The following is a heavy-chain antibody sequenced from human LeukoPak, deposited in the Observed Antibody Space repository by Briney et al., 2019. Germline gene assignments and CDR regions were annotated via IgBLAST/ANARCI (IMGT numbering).Heavy chain of an antibody. V-gene: IGHV1-46*01. J-gene: IGHJ6*02. Sequence: ASAKVSCKASGYTFTSYYMHWVRQAPGQGLEWMGIINPSGGSTSYAQKFQGRVTMTRDTSTSTVYMELSSLRPEDTAVYYCARDSSGSYLYYGMDVWGQGTTVTVSS. CDR3: ARDSSGSYLYYGMDV. D-gene: IGHD1-26*01. CDR2: INPSGGST. CDR1: GYTFTSYY.